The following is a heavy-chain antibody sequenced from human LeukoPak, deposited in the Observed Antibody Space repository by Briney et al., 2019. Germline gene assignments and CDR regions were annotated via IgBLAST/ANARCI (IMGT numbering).Heavy chain of an antibody. V-gene: IGHV4-4*07. J-gene: IGHJ4*02. CDR2: IYSSGST. CDR3: ARRARIAADGTSYFDY. Sequence: PSETLSLTCTVSGGSISSYYWSWIRQPAGKGLEWIGRIYSSGSTNYNPSLKSRVTISVDTSKNQFSLKLSSVTAADTAVYYCARRARIAADGTSYFDYWGQGTLVTVSS. D-gene: IGHD6-13*01. CDR1: GGSISSYY.